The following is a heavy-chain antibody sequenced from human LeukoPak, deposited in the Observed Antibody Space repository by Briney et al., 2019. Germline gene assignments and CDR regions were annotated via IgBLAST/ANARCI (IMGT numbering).Heavy chain of an antibody. CDR3: ARDSPRITSGNFLYYFDY. J-gene: IGHJ4*02. Sequence: GGSLRLSCAASGFTFSSYGMHWVRQAPGKGLEWVAVMSYDGSTKYYADSAKGRFTISRDNSENTLYLQMNSLRAEDTAVYCCARDSPRITSGNFLYYFDYWGQGTLVTVSS. CDR1: GFTFSSYG. D-gene: IGHD3-10*01. CDR2: MSYDGSTK. V-gene: IGHV3-30-3*01.